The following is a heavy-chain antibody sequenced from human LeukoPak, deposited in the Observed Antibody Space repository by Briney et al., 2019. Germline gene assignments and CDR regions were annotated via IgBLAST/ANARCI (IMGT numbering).Heavy chain of an antibody. CDR3: ARVQGGDYYDSSGYYYIY. J-gene: IGHJ4*02. D-gene: IGHD3-22*01. CDR1: GYTFTSYG. V-gene: IGHV1-18*01. Sequence: ASVKVSCKASGYTFTSYGISWVRQAPGQGLEWMGWISAYNGNTNYAQELQGRVTMTTDTSTSTAYMELRSLRSDDTAVYYCARVQGGDYYDSSGYYYIYWGQGTLVTVSS. CDR2: ISAYNGNT.